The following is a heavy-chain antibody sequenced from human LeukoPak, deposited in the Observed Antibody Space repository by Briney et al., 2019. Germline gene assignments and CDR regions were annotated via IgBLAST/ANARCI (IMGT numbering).Heavy chain of an antibody. CDR1: GYTFTSYG. CDR2: ISAYNGNT. Sequence: ASVKASCKASGYTFTSYGISWVRQAPGQGLEWMGWISAYNGNTNYAQKLQGRVTKTTDTSTSTAYMELRSLRSDDTAVYYCARGRLSHCSSTSCYLGPAVWWGQGTLVTVSS. CDR3: ARGRLSHCSSTSCYLGPAVW. V-gene: IGHV1-18*01. J-gene: IGHJ4*02. D-gene: IGHD2-2*01.